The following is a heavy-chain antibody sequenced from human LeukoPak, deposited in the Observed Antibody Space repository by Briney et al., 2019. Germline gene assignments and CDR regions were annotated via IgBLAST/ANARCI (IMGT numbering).Heavy chain of an antibody. J-gene: IGHJ3*02. V-gene: IGHV3-21*06. Sequence: GGSLRLSCAASGFTFSSYSMNWVRQAPGKGLEWVSSISSSRSYIYYADSVKGRFTISRDNAKNSLYLQMNSLRAEDTAVYYCARDKSIDTIFPSAFDIWGQGTMVTVSS. CDR1: GFTFSSYS. D-gene: IGHD3-9*01. CDR3: ARDKSIDTIFPSAFDI. CDR2: ISSSRSYI.